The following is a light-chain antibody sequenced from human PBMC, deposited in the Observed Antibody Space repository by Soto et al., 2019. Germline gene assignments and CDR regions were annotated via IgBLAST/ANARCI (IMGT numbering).Light chain of an antibody. CDR1: QSVLYSSNNKNY. CDR3: MQALQTPIT. V-gene: IGKV4-1*01. J-gene: IGKJ5*01. Sequence: DIVMTQSPDSLAVSLGERATINCKSSQSVLYSSNNKNYLAWYLQKPGQSQXLLIYLGSSRDSGVPDRFSGSESGTDFTLNISRVEAEDVGIYYCMQALQTPITFGQGTDWRL. CDR2: LGS.